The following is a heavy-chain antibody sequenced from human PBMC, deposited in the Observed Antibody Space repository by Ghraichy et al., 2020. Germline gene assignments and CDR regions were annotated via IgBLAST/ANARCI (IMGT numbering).Heavy chain of an antibody. V-gene: IGHV3-7*03. D-gene: IGHD2-15*01. CDR3: TRNSGGYAQ. J-gene: IGHJ4*02. Sequence: GGSLRLSCAASGFTFSSNWMTWVRQAPGKGLEWVASIKQDGSEGYYVDSVKGRFTISRDNAKNSLYLQRNSLRTDDTALYYCTRNSGGYAQWGQGTLVTVSS. CDR1: GFTFSSNW. CDR2: IKQDGSEG.